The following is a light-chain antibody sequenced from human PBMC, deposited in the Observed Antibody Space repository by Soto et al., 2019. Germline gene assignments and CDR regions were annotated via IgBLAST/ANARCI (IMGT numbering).Light chain of an antibody. CDR3: QQYGSSPRT. Sequence: IVLTQSPGTLSLSPGERATLSCRASQTVRNNYLAWYQQKPGQAPRLLIYGASSRATGIPDRFSGSGSGTDFTLTISRLEPEDFAVYYCQQYGSSPRTFGQGTKVDI. V-gene: IGKV3-20*01. J-gene: IGKJ1*01. CDR2: GAS. CDR1: QTVRNNY.